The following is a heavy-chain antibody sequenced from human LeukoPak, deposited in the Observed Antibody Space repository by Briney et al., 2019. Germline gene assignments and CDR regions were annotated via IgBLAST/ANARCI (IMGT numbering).Heavy chain of an antibody. CDR2: IHPNSGDT. V-gene: IGHV1-2*02. CDR3: MREDY. J-gene: IGHJ4*02. Sequence: ASVKVSCKTSGYTFTGYYLHWVRQAPGQGLEWMGWIHPNSGDTHYAQKFQGRVTMTRDTSISTAYMELTRLTSDDTSIYYCMREDYWGQGTLVTVSS. CDR1: GYTFTGYY.